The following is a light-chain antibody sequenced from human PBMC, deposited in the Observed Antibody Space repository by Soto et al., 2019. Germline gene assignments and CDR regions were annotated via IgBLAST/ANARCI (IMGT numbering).Light chain of an antibody. CDR1: SGHSSYA. V-gene: IGLV4-69*01. Sequence: QAVLTQSPSASASLGASVKLTCTLSSGHSSYAIAWHQQQPEKGPRYLMKLNSDGSHSKGDGIPARFSGSSSGAERYLTISSLQSEDEADYYCQTWGTGIWVFGPGTKVTVL. J-gene: IGLJ1*01. CDR3: QTWGTGIWV. CDR2: LNSDGSH.